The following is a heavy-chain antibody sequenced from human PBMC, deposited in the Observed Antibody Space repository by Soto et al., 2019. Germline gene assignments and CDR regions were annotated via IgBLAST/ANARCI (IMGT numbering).Heavy chain of an antibody. CDR3: TNMRGSGSYGIDV. D-gene: IGHD3-10*01. CDR2: IYSNDDK. CDR1: GFSLSTSGVG. Sequence: GXGPTLVNPTQTLTLTCTFSGFSLSTSGVGVGWVRQPPGKALEWLALIYSNDDKRFSTSLKSRFTITKDTSKNQVVLTMTNMDPVETATYYCTNMRGSGSYGIDVWGQGNTVTGSS. J-gene: IGHJ6*02. V-gene: IGHV2-5*01.